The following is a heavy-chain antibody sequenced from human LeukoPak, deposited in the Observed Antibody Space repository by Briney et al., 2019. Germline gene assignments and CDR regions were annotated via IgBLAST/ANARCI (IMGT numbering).Heavy chain of an antibody. CDR3: AKGYSYGYWFDY. Sequence: GGSLRLXCAASGFTFDDYAMHWVRQAPGKGLEWVSLISGDGGSTYYADSVKGRFTISRDNSKNSLYLQMNSLRTEDTALYYCAKGYSYGYWFDYWGQGTLVTVSS. CDR1: GFTFDDYA. CDR2: ISGDGGST. D-gene: IGHD5-18*01. J-gene: IGHJ4*02. V-gene: IGHV3-43*02.